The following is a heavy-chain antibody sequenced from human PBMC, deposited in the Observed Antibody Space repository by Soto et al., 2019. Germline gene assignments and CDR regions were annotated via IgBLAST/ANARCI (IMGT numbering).Heavy chain of an antibody. D-gene: IGHD3-10*01. V-gene: IGHV3-48*01. Sequence: EVQLVESGGGLVQPGGSLRLSCAASGFTFSSYSMNWVRQAPGKGLEWVSYISSSSSTIYYADSVKGRFTISRDNAKNSLYRQRNSLRAEDTAVYYCARAGGWELPPGWGQGTLVTVSS. CDR2: ISSSSSTI. CDR3: ARAGGWELPPG. CDR1: GFTFSSYS. J-gene: IGHJ4*02.